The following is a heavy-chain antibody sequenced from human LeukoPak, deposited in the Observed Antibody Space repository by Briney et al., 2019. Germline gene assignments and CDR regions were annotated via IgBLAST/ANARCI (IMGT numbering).Heavy chain of an antibody. V-gene: IGHV3-30*18. D-gene: IGHD2-2*01. Sequence: PGRSLRLSCAASGFTFSSYGMHWVRQALGKGLEWVAVISYDGSNKYYADSVKGRFTISRDNSKNTLYLQMNSLRAEDTAVYYCAKAHPRYCSSTSCYPQLFDYWGQGTLVTVSS. CDR2: ISYDGSNK. CDR1: GFTFSSYG. CDR3: AKAHPRYCSSTSCYPQLFDY. J-gene: IGHJ4*02.